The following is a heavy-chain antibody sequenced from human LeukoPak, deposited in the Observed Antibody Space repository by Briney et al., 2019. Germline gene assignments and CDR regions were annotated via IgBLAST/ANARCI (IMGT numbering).Heavy chain of an antibody. Sequence: GGSLRLSCAASGFTFSSYWMSWVRQAPGKGLEWVAVIWYDGSNKYYADSVKGRFTISRDNSKNTLYLQMNSLRAEDTAVYYCARCGYSSSSEGYYYYGMDVWGQGTTVTVSS. CDR1: GFTFSSYW. D-gene: IGHD6-13*01. J-gene: IGHJ6*02. CDR3: ARCGYSSSSEGYYYYGMDV. V-gene: IGHV3-33*08. CDR2: IWYDGSNK.